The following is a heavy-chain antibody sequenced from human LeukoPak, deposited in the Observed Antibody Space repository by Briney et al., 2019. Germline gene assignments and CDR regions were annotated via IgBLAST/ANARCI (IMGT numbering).Heavy chain of an antibody. D-gene: IGHD2-15*01. Sequence: PGGSLRLSCAASGFTFSSYAMSWVRQAPGKGLEWVSAISGSGGSTYYADSVKGRFTISRDNSKNTLYLQMNSLRAEDTAVYYCAKDRGRKPLSYYYYGMDVWGQGTTVTVSS. V-gene: IGHV3-23*01. J-gene: IGHJ6*02. CDR2: ISGSGGST. CDR3: AKDRGRKPLSYYYYGMDV. CDR1: GFTFSSYA.